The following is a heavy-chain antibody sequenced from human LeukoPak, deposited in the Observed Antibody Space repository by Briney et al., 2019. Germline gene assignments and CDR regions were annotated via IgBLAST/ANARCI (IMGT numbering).Heavy chain of an antibody. CDR2: IYYSGST. D-gene: IGHD3-16*01. CDR3: TRCHWGWGSEYWYFDL. CDR1: GGSISSSSYY. V-gene: IGHV4-39*01. J-gene: IGHJ2*01. Sequence: SETLSLTCTVSGGSISSSSYYWGWIRQPPGKGLEWIGSIYYSGSTYYNPSLKSRVTISVDTSKNQFSLKLSSVTAADTAVYYCTRCHWGWGSEYWYFDLWGRGTLVTVSS.